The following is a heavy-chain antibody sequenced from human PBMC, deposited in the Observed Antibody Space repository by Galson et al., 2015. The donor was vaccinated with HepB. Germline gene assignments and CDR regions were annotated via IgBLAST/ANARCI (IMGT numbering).Heavy chain of an antibody. CDR1: GFTFSSYG. V-gene: IGHV3-30*18. CDR3: AKGVVGGDYFVGMDV. D-gene: IGHD4-17*01. Sequence: SLRLSCAASGFTFSSYGMHWVRQAPGKGLEWVAVISYDGSNKYYADSVKGRFTISRDNSKNTLYLQMSSLRAEDTAVYYCAKGVVGGDYFVGMDVWGQGTTVTVSS. J-gene: IGHJ6*02. CDR2: ISYDGSNK.